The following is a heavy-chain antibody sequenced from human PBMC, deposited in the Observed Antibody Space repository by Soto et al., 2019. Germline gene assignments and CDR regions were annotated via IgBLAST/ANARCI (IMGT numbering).Heavy chain of an antibody. CDR3: AHSTPRGYDLVTGNGWYCDL. CDR2: IYWDDDK. V-gene: IGHV2-5*02. CDR1: GFSLSTSGVG. Sequence: QITLKESGPPLVKPTQPLTLTCTFSGFSLSTSGVGVGWFRQPPGKALEWLALIYWDDDKRYSPSLKSRLTIYKDISKNQVVLTMTHMDPVDTATYYSAHSTPRGYDLVTGNGWYCDLWGRGSLLAVST. D-gene: IGHD3-9*01. J-gene: IGHJ2*01.